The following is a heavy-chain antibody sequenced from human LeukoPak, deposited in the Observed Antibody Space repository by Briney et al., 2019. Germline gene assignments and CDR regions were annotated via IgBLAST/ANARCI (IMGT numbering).Heavy chain of an antibody. D-gene: IGHD3-22*01. CDR2: IYYSGST. V-gene: IGHV4-59*01. CDR3: ARGNYYDTD. J-gene: IGHJ4*02. Sequence: SETLSLTCTVSGGSISSYYWSWIRQPPGKGLEWIGYIYYSGSTNYNPSLKSRVTISVDTSKNQFSLKLSSVTAADTAVYYRARGNYYDTDWGQGTLVTVSS. CDR1: GGSISSYY.